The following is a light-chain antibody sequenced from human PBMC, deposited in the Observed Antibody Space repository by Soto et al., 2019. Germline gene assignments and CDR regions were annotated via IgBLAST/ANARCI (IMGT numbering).Light chain of an antibody. CDR2: AAS. V-gene: IGKV1-39*01. CDR3: QQSYSTPPLT. CDR1: QSISSY. Sequence: DIQMTQSPSSLSASVEDRVTITCRASQSISSYLNWYQQKPGKAPKLLIYAASSLQSGVPSRFSGSGSGTDFTLTISSLQPEDFATYYCQQSYSTPPLTFGGGTKVEIK. J-gene: IGKJ4*01.